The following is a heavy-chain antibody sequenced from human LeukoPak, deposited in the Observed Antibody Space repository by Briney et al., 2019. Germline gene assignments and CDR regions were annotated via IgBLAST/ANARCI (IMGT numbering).Heavy chain of an antibody. CDR3: ARDRAAFPYILRPDAFDI. V-gene: IGHV4-4*07. CDR2: IYTSGST. CDR1: GGSISSYY. Sequence: SETLSLTCTVSGGSISSYYWSWIRQPAGKGLEWIGRIYTSGSTNYNPSLKSRVTMSVDTSKNQFSLKLSSVTAADTAVYYCARDRAAFPYILRPDAFDIWGQGTMVTVS. J-gene: IGHJ3*02. D-gene: IGHD3-16*01.